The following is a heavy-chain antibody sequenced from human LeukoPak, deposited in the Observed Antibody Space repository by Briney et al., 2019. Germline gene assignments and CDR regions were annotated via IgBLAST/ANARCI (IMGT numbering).Heavy chain of an antibody. CDR1: GYSFTSYW. J-gene: IGHJ4*02. CDR2: IYPGDSDT. V-gene: IGHV5-51*01. Sequence: GESLKISCKDFGYSFTSYWIGWVRQMPGKGLECMGIIYPGDSDTGYSPSFQGQVTISADKSISTAYLQWSSLKASDTAMYYCARHETGPYFDYWGQGTLVTVSS. D-gene: IGHD1-1*01. CDR3: ARHETGPYFDY.